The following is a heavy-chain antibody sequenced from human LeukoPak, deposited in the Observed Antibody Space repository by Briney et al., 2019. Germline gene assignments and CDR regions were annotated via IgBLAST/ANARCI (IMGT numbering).Heavy chain of an antibody. J-gene: IGHJ5*02. CDR3: AREVYGGDWFDL. CDR1: GGSINPYY. D-gene: IGHD3-10*01. V-gene: IGHV4-59*01. CDR2: INYSGGT. Sequence: SETLSLTCVVAGGSINPYYWTWIRQPPGKGLEWIGYINYSGGTNYNPSLKSRVTFSVDTSKNQFSLKLDSVTAADTAVYYCAREVYGGDWFDLWGQGTLVTVSS.